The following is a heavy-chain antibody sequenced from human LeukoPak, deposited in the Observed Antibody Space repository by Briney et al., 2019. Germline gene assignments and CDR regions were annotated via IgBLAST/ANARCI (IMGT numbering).Heavy chain of an antibody. J-gene: IGHJ6*02. CDR3: ARGPAVAGTGGYYCYYGMDV. V-gene: IGHV3-30*09. CDR2: ISYDGSNK. Sequence: GGSLRLSCAASGFTFSSSAMHWVRQAPGKGLEWVAVISYDGSNKYYADSVKGRFAISRDNSKNTLYLQINSLRAEDTAVFYCARGPAVAGTGGYYCYYGMDVWGQGTTVTVSS. CDR1: GFTFSSSA. D-gene: IGHD6-19*01.